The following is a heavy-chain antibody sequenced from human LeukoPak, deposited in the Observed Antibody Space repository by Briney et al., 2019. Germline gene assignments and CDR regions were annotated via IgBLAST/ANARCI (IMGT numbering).Heavy chain of an antibody. CDR3: ARSLIPYGSGSYNWFDP. CDR2: IYTSGST. Sequence: PSETLSLTCTVSGSSISSYYRSWIRQPAGKGLEWIGRIYTSGSTNYNPSLKSRVTMSVDTSKNQFSLKLSSVTAADTAVYYCARSLIPYGSGSYNWFDPWGQGTLVTVSS. V-gene: IGHV4-4*07. CDR1: GSSISSYY. J-gene: IGHJ5*02. D-gene: IGHD3-10*01.